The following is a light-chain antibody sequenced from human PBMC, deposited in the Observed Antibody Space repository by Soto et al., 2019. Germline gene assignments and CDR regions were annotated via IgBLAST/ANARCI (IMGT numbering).Light chain of an antibody. CDR3: CSYAGTYIWV. CDR1: SNYVGAYNY. J-gene: IGLJ3*02. Sequence: QSALTQPRSLSGSTGQSVSISCSGTSNYVGAYNYVSWYQQHTGKAPKLIIYEVSKCPSGVPDRFSCSKSGNTASLTISGLQAEDEPDYYCCSYAGTYIWVFGGGTKLTVL. V-gene: IGLV2-11*01. CDR2: EVS.